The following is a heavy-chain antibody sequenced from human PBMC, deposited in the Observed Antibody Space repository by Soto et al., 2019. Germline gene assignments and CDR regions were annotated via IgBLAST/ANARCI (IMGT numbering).Heavy chain of an antibody. CDR1: GFTFSDHY. CDR2: TRNKANSYTT. J-gene: IGHJ4*02. Sequence: EVQLVESGGGLVQPGGSLRLFCAASGFTFSDHYMDWVRQAPGKGLEWVGRTRNKANSYTTEYAASVKGRFTISRDDSKNSLYLQMNSLKTEDTAVYYCARLSTMTTVTPDYWGQGTLVTVSS. V-gene: IGHV3-72*01. D-gene: IGHD4-4*01. CDR3: ARLSTMTTVTPDY.